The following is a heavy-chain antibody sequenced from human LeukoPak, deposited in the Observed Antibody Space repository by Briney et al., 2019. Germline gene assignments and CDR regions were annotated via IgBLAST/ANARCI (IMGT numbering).Heavy chain of an antibody. Sequence: AASVKVSCXASGGTFSIYAISWVRQAHGQGLEWMGRIIPIFGTANYAQKFQGRVTITTDESTSTAYMELSSLRSEDTAVYYCARGRWAYYFDYWGQGTLVTVSS. V-gene: IGHV1-69*05. CDR2: IIPIFGTA. J-gene: IGHJ4*02. D-gene: IGHD4-23*01. CDR1: GGTFSIYA. CDR3: ARGRWAYYFDY.